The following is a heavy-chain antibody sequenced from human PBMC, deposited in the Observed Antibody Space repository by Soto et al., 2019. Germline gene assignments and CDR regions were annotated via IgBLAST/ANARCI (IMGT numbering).Heavy chain of an antibody. J-gene: IGHJ6*02. V-gene: IGHV3-7*01. CDR3: ARVDESLSYYRENYYYYYGMDV. CDR2: IKQDGSEK. CDR1: GFTFSSYW. Sequence: GGSLRLSCAASGFTFSSYWMSWVRQAPGKGLEWVANIKQDGSEKYYVDSEKGRFTISRDNAKNSLYLQMNSLRAEDTAVYYCARVDESLSYYRENYYYYYGMDVWGQGTTVTVSS. D-gene: IGHD3-10*01.